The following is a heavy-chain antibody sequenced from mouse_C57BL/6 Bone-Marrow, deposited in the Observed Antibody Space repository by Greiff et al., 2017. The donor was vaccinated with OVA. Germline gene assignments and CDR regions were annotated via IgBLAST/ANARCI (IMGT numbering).Heavy chain of an antibody. D-gene: IGHD1-1*01. CDR3: ATITAVVADAMDY. V-gene: IGHV1-76*01. CDR1: GYTFTDYY. CDR2: LYPGSGNT. J-gene: IGHJ4*01. Sequence: QVQLQQSGAELVRPGASVKLSCKASGYTFTDYYINWVKQRPGQGLEWIARLYPGSGNTYYNEKFKGKATLTAEKSSSTAYMQLSSLTSEDSAVYFCATITAVVADAMDYWGQGTSVTVSS.